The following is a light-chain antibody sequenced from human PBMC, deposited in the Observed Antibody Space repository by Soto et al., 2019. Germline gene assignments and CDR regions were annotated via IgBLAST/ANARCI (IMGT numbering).Light chain of an antibody. CDR3: SSFVGGDSFDVI. CDR2: DVI. V-gene: IGLV2-8*01. CDR1: GSDIGDYNY. J-gene: IGLJ2*01. Sequence: QSALTQPPSASGSPGQSVTISCTGTGSDIGDYNYVSWYQQYPGKAPKVMIYDVIKRPSGVPDRFSGSKSGNTASLTVSGLRADDEAVYYCSSFVGGDSFDVIFGGGTKLTVL.